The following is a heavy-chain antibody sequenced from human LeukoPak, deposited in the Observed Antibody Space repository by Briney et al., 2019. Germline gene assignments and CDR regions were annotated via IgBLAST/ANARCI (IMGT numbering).Heavy chain of an antibody. CDR1: GFTFSSYS. V-gene: IGHV3-48*01. J-gene: IGHJ4*02. D-gene: IGHD6-13*01. CDR2: ISSSSSTI. CDR3: ARAKGARSLYSSSWYSDY. Sequence: GGSLRLSCAASGFTFSSYSMNWVRQAPGKGLEWVSYISSSSSTIYYADSVKGRFTISRDNAKNSLYLQMNSLRAEDTAVYYCARAKGARSLYSSSWYSDYWGQGTQVTVSS.